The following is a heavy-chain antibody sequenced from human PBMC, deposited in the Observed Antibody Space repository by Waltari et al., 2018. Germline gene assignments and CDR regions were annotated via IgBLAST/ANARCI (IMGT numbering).Heavy chain of an antibody. CDR1: GYTFTGYY. Sequence: QVQLVQSGAEVKKPGASVKVSCKASGYTFTGYYMHWVRQAPGQGLEWMGRINPNRGGTNDAQKCQGRGTMTRDTSISTAYMELSSVTAADTAVYYCARDIWDSTDYYYYGMDVWGQGTTVTVSS. D-gene: IGHD1-26*01. CDR3: ARDIWDSTDYYYYGMDV. CDR2: INPNRGGT. V-gene: IGHV1-2*06. J-gene: IGHJ6*02.